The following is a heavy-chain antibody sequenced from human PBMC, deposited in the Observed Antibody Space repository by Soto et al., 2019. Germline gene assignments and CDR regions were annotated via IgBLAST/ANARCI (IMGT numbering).Heavy chain of an antibody. CDR1: GFTSSDYD. J-gene: IGHJ3*02. CDR2: LSFDGDKK. Sequence: QVQLVESGGDVVQPGRSLRLSCVASGFTSSDYDIYWLRQAPGKGPEWVALLSFDGDKKYYADSVKGRFPTSRDNCKNTLYLQMDSLRSEDTAMYYCARDPTRDFYGGFDIWGQGTMVTVSS. CDR3: ARDPTRDFYGGFDI. V-gene: IGHV3-30-3*01. D-gene: IGHD3-3*01.